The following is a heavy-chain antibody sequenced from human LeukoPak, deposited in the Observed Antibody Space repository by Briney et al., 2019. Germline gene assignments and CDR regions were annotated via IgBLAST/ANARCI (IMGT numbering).Heavy chain of an antibody. Sequence: GGSLRLSCAASGFTVSSNYMSWVRQAPGKGLEWVSVIYSGGSTYYADSVKGRFTISRDNSKNTLYLQMNSLRAEDTAVYYCASSTYRSGYFDYWGQGPLVTVSS. J-gene: IGHJ4*02. CDR1: GFTVSSNY. D-gene: IGHD6-19*01. CDR3: ASSTYRSGYFDY. CDR2: IYSGGST. V-gene: IGHV3-53*01.